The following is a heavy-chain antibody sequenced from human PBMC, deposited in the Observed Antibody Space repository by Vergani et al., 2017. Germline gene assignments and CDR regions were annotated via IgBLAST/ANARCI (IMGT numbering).Heavy chain of an antibody. V-gene: IGHV7-4-1*02. J-gene: IGHJ4*02. Sequence: QIPLVQSGGEVKKPGASVKVSCKASGYIFSNYGIIWMRLAPGQGLEWMGWIDTNNGRPTYAQGFTGRFVFSVEKSVRTAYLGITSLSADDTAVYFCVRDFRRNDNVFHHWGQGTLITVSS. D-gene: IGHD5-24*01. CDR2: IDTNNGRP. CDR3: VRDFRRNDNVFHH. CDR1: GYIFSNYG.